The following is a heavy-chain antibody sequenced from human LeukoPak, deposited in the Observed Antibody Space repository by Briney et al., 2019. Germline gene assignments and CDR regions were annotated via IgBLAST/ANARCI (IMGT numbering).Heavy chain of an antibody. D-gene: IGHD1/OR15-1a*01. Sequence: SETLSLTCAVCGGSFSGYYWSWLRQPPGKGLEWIGEINHSGSTNYNPSLKSRVTISVDTSKNQFSLKLSSVTAADTAVYYCARARNWNKYYFDYWGQGTLVTVSS. CDR2: INHSGST. CDR3: ARARNWNKYYFDY. V-gene: IGHV4-34*01. J-gene: IGHJ4*02. CDR1: GGSFSGYY.